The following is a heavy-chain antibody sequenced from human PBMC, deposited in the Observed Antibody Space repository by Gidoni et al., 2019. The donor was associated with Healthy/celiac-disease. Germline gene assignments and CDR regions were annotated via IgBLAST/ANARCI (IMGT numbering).Heavy chain of an antibody. CDR2: IWYDGSNK. Sequence: QVQLVESGGGVVQPGRSLRLSCAASGFTFRSSGMHWVRQAPGKGLEWVAVIWYDGSNKYYADSVKGRFTISRDNSKNTLYLQMNSLRAEDTAVYYCAREGYDSPPRSAFDIWGQGTMVTVSS. CDR1: GFTFRSSG. J-gene: IGHJ3*02. D-gene: IGHD3-22*01. CDR3: AREGYDSPPRSAFDI. V-gene: IGHV3-33*01.